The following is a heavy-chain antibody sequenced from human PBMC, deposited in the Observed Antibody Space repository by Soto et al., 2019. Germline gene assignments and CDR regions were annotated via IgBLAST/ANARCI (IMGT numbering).Heavy chain of an antibody. D-gene: IGHD3-3*01. CDR1: GGSFSGYY. V-gene: IGHV4-34*01. Sequence: SETLSLTCAVYGGSFSGYYWSWIRQPPRKGLEWIGEINHSGSTNYNPSLKSRVTISVDTSKNQFSLKLSSVTAADTAVYYCARVPLITIFGVVIRQQFDYWGQGTLVTVSS. CDR3: ARVPLITIFGVVIRQQFDY. CDR2: INHSGST. J-gene: IGHJ4*02.